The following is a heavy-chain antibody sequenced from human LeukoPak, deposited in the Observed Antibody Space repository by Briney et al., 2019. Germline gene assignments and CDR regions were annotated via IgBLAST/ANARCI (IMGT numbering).Heavy chain of an antibody. CDR3: ARQAGYCSSTSCYTLFDY. D-gene: IGHD2-2*02. CDR2: IYTSGST. CDR1: GGSLSSYY. V-gene: IGHV4-4*09. Sequence: SETLSLTCTVSGGSLSSYYWSWIRQPAGKGLEWIGYIYTSGSTNYNTSLKSRVTIPVDTPKNQYSLKLSSVTAADTAVYYCARQAGYCSSTSCYTLFDYWGQGTLVTVSS. J-gene: IGHJ4*02.